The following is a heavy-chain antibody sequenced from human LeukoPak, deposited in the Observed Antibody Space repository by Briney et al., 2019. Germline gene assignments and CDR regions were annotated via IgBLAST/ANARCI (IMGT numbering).Heavy chain of an antibody. CDR2: IYYSGST. CDR1: GGSVSSGSYY. Sequence: SETLSLTCTVSGGSVSSGSYYWSWIRQPPGKGLEWIGYIYYSGSTNYNPSLKSRVTISVDTSKNQFSLKLSSVTAADTAVYYCARHETLENSNYFDYWGQGTLVTVSS. V-gene: IGHV4-61*01. CDR3: ARHETLENSNYFDY. J-gene: IGHJ4*02. D-gene: IGHD4-11*01.